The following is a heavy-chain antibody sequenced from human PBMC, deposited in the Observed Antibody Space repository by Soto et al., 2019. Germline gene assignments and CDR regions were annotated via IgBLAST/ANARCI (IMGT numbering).Heavy chain of an antibody. CDR2: INHSGST. CDR1: GGSFSGYY. CDR3: ARTRRGWPFDY. D-gene: IGHD6-19*01. V-gene: IGHV4-34*01. Sequence: PSETLSLTCAVYGGSFSGYYWSWIRQPPGKGLEWIGEINHSGSTNYNPSLKSRVTISVDTSKNQFSLKLSSVTAADTAVYYCARTRRGWPFDYWGQGTLVTVSS. J-gene: IGHJ4*02.